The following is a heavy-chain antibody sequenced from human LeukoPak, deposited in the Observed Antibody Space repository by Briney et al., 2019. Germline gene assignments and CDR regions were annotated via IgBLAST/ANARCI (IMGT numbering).Heavy chain of an antibody. Sequence: VASVKVSCKASGGTFSSYTISWVRQAPGQGLEWMGRIIPILGIANYAQKFQGRVTITADKSTSTAYMELSSLRSEDTAVYYCASPGDLDYGDSRFDYWGQGTLVTVSS. CDR2: IIPILGIA. CDR3: ASPGDLDYGDSRFDY. CDR1: GGTFSSYT. J-gene: IGHJ4*02. D-gene: IGHD4-17*01. V-gene: IGHV1-69*02.